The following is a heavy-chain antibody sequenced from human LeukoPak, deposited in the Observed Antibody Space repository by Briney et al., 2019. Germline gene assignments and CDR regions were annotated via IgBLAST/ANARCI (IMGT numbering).Heavy chain of an antibody. CDR3: ARAREPHRITIFGVVIIPYGMDV. D-gene: IGHD3-3*01. V-gene: IGHV1-8*01. Sequence: ASVKVSCKASGYTFTSYDIHWVRQATGQGLEWMGWVNPNSGNTGYAQKFQGRVTMTRNTSISTAYMELSSLRSEDTAVYYCARAREPHRITIFGVVIIPYGMDVWGQGTTVTVSS. CDR1: GYTFTSYD. CDR2: VNPNSGNT. J-gene: IGHJ6*02.